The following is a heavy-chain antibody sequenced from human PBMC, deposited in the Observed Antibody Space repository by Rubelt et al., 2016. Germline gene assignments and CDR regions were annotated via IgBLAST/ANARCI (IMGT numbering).Heavy chain of an antibody. Sequence: QVQLVESGGGVVQPGRSLRLSCAASGFTFSSYGMHWVRQAPGKGLEWVAVIWYDGSNKYYADSGKGRFTISRDNSKNTLYLQMNSLRAEDTAVYYCARDFQWGYSSPGDAFDIWGQGTMVTVSS. CDR2: IWYDGSNK. J-gene: IGHJ3*02. CDR1: GFTFSSYG. D-gene: IGHD6-13*01. V-gene: IGHV3-33*01. CDR3: ARDFQWGYSSPGDAFDI.